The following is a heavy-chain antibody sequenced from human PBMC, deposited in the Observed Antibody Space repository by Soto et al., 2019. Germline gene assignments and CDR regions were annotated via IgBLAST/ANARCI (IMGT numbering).Heavy chain of an antibody. V-gene: IGHV1-8*01. Sequence: ASVKVSCKASGYTFTSYYINWVLQATGQGLEWMGWMNPNSGNTGYAQKFQGRVTMTRNTSISTAYMELRSLRSDDTAVYYCARDSSGWIYYYYYGMDVWGQGTTVTV. J-gene: IGHJ6*02. CDR3: ARDSSGWIYYYYYGMDV. CDR1: GYTFTSYY. D-gene: IGHD6-19*01. CDR2: MNPNSGNT.